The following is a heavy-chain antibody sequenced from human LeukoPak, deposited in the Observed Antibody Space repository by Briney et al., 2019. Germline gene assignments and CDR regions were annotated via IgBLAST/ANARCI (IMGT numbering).Heavy chain of an antibody. Sequence: GGSLRLSCAASGFTFSSYGMHWVRQAPGKGLEWVAVIWYDGSNKYYADSAKGRFTISRDNSKNTLYLQMNSLRAEDTAVYYCARGGDYGDAFDIWGQGTMVTVSS. CDR3: ARGGDYGDAFDI. V-gene: IGHV3-33*01. CDR1: GFTFSSYG. CDR2: IWYDGSNK. J-gene: IGHJ3*02. D-gene: IGHD4-17*01.